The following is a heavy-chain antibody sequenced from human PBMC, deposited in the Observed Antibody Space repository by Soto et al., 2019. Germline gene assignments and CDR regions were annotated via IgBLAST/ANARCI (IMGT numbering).Heavy chain of an antibody. V-gene: IGHV1-18*01. CDR3: ARETNSPYSSGCDT. J-gene: IGHJ5*02. Sequence: ASVKVSCKASGYTFTSYGISWVRQAPGQGLEWMGWISAYNGNTNYAQKLQGRVTMTTDTSTSTAYMELRSLRSDDTAVYYCARETNSPYSSGCDTWGQGTLVTVSS. D-gene: IGHD6-19*01. CDR2: ISAYNGNT. CDR1: GYTFTSYG.